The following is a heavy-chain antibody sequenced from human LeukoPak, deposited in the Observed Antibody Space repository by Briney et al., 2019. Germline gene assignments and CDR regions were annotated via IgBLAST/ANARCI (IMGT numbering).Heavy chain of an antibody. CDR3: AKDSSVPYGITE. D-gene: IGHD4-17*01. J-gene: IGHJ4*02. Sequence: GGSLRLSCAASGFTFSTYWMHWVRQAPGKGLVWVSRLSPDGSSSIYADSVKGRFTISRDNSMNTLSLHMNSLRAEDTALYYCAKDSSVPYGITEWGQGTLVTVSS. V-gene: IGHV3-74*01. CDR2: LSPDGSSS. CDR1: GFTFSTYW.